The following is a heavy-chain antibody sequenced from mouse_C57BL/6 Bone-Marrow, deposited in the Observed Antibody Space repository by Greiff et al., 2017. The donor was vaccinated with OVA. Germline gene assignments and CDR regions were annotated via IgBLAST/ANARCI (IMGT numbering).Heavy chain of an antibody. Sequence: QVQLKQSGPELVKPGASVKISCKASGYAFSSSWMNWVKQRPGKGLEWIGRIYPGDGDTNYNGKFKGKATLTADKSSSTAYMQLSSLTSEDSAVYFCARWGVGRGYFDYWGQGTTLTVSS. D-gene: IGHD4-1*01. CDR1: GYAFSSSW. J-gene: IGHJ2*01. V-gene: IGHV1-82*01. CDR3: ARWGVGRGYFDY. CDR2: IYPGDGDT.